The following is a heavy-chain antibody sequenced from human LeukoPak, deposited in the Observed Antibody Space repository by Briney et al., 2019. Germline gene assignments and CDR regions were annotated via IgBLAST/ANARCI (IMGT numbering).Heavy chain of an antibody. CDR1: GGTFSNYA. CDR2: IIPIFGTA. CDR3: AREATNAFDI. J-gene: IGHJ3*02. D-gene: IGHD1-26*01. Sequence: SVKVSCKASGGTFSNYAISWVRQAPGQGLEWMGGIIPIFGTANYAQKFQGRVTITTDESTSTAYMELSSLRSEDTAVYYCAREATNAFDIWGQGTMVTVSS. V-gene: IGHV1-69*05.